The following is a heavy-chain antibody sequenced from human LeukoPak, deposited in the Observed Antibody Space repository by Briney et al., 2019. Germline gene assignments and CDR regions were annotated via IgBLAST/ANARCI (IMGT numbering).Heavy chain of an antibody. CDR3: ASGRFDDYGDFGRGDYFDS. J-gene: IGHJ4*02. V-gene: IGHV4-39*01. CDR1: GGSIDSNNAY. CDR2: MYCSELT. Sequence: PAETLSLTCTVSGGSIDSNNAYWAWIRQPPGKGLEWFGSMYCSELTHDNPSLKRRVYIPVDTSTNQFSLKLDSVTAVDTAVYYCASGRFDDYGDFGRGDYFDSWGQGTLVTVSS. D-gene: IGHD4-17*01.